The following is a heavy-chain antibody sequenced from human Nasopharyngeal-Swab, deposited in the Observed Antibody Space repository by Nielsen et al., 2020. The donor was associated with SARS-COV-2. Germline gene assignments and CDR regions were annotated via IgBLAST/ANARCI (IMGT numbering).Heavy chain of an antibody. J-gene: IGHJ6*03. CDR3: GRTLRGAPRRGANYYYMDF. CDR2: VDWDNYK. Sequence: WIRQPPGKALEWLARVDWDNYKYYNTFQKSGLTNSKDTSKNQVVLKVSDMGPVDTATYFCGRTLRGAPRRGANYYYMDFWGKGTTVTVSS. D-gene: IGHD1-26*01. V-gene: IGHV2-70*11.